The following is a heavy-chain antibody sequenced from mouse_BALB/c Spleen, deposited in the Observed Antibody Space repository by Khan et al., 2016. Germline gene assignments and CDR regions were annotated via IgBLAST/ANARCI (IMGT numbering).Heavy chain of an antibody. CDR1: GFTFSSYA. J-gene: IGHJ3*01. D-gene: IGHD2-12*01. CDR3: ARAYSPY. V-gene: IGHV5-9-4*01. CDR2: ISSCGSYT. Sequence: EVELVESGGGLVKPGGSLKLSCAASGFTFSSYAMSWVRQSPEKRLEWVAEISSCGSYTYYPDTVKGRFTIPRDNAKITLYLEVSSLRSEDTAMYYCARAYSPYWGQGTLVTVSA.